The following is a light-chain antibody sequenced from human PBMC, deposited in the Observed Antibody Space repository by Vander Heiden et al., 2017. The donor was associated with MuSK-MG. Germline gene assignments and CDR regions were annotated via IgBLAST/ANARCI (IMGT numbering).Light chain of an antibody. V-gene: IGKV1-33*01. CDR3: QQYEDLPFT. J-gene: IGKJ5*01. CDR1: EDIKNH. Sequence: DIQVTQSPSSLSASLGDRVTITCQASEDIKNHLNWYQQKPGRAPKLLISDAADLERGVPSRFSGSGYGTTFSLTINSLQAEDIATYHCQQYEDLPFTFGQGTRLHIK. CDR2: DAA.